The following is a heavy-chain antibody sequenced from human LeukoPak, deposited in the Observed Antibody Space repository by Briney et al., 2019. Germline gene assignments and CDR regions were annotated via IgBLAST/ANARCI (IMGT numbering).Heavy chain of an antibody. D-gene: IGHD4-17*01. CDR1: GFTFTRYG. CDR2: ISGRGGTK. J-gene: IGHJ4*02. V-gene: IGHV3-23*01. Sequence: GRSLRLSCAASGFTFTRYGMGWGRQDPGKGLEWLTKISGRGGTKYYVDAIKSLFTICRDNSTNTEYLQRNSLRAEDTAVYYWTQVRPDVSEYGDYPCDYWGQGTLVTVSS. CDR3: TQVRPDVSEYGDYPCDY.